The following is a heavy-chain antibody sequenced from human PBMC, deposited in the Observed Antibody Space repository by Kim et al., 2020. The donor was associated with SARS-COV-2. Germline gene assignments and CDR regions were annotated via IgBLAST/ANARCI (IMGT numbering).Heavy chain of an antibody. V-gene: IGHV3-23*01. CDR2: ISGSGGST. CDR3: AKETGIVVVPAALDY. J-gene: IGHJ4*02. Sequence: GGSLRLSCAASGFTFSSYAMSWVRQAPGKGLEWVSAISGSGGSTYYADSVKGRFTISRDDSKNTLYLQMNSLRAEDTAVYYCAKETGIVVVPAALDYWGQGTLVTVSS. D-gene: IGHD2-2*01. CDR1: GFTFSSYA.